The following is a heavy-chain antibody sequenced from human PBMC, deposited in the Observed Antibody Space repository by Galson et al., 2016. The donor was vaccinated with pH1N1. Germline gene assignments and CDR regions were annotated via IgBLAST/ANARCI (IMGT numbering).Heavy chain of an antibody. CDR2: IKEDGSER. J-gene: IGHJ4*02. D-gene: IGHD3-22*01. CDR1: AFTFSRYW. CDR3: AREDYYDSSGFGY. Sequence: SLRLSCAASAFTFSRYWMSWVRQAPGKGLEWVANIKEDGSERYYVDSVKGRFTISRDNSKNTLYLQMGSLRAEDMAVYYCAREDYYDSSGFGYWGQGTLVTASS. V-gene: IGHV3-7*01.